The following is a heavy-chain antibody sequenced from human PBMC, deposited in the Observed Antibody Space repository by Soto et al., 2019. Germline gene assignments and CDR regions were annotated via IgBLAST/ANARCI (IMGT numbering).Heavy chain of an antibody. J-gene: IGHJ4*02. V-gene: IGHV3-33*01. CDR3: ARERDYCSGGSCPSLPEYYFDY. CDR1: GFTFSSYG. D-gene: IGHD2-15*01. Sequence: QVQLVESGGGVVQPGRSLRLSCAASGFTFSSYGMHWVRQAPGKGLEWVAVIWYDGSNKYYADSVKGRFTISRDNSKNTLYLQMNSLRAEDTAVYYCARERDYCSGGSCPSLPEYYFDYWGQGTLVTVSS. CDR2: IWYDGSNK.